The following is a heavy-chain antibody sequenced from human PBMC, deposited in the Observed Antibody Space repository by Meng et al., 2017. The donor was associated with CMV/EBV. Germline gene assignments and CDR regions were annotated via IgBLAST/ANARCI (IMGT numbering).Heavy chain of an antibody. V-gene: IGHV3-30-3*01. CDR3: AREYYDFWSGYYTGAVGWFDP. J-gene: IGHJ5*02. CDR1: SYA. Sequence: SYAMPWVRQAPGKGLEWVAVISYDGSNKYYADSVKGRFTISRDNSKNTLYLQMNSLRAEDTAVYYCAREYYDFWSGYYTGAVGWFDPWGQGTLVTVSS. D-gene: IGHD3-3*01. CDR2: ISYDGSNK.